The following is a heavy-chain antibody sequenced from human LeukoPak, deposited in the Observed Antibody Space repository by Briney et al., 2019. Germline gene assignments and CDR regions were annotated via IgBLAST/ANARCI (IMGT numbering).Heavy chain of an antibody. J-gene: IGHJ4*02. CDR2: IIPIFGTA. CDR3: ARHTLRDPPRH. V-gene: IGHV1-69*05. Sequence: GSSVKVSCKASGGTFSSYAISWVRQAPGQGLEWMGGIIPIFGTANYAQKFQGRVTITTDTSTSTAYMEPSRLRSDDTAVYYCARHTLRDPPRHWGQGTLVTASS. D-gene: IGHD4-17*01. CDR1: GGTFSSYA.